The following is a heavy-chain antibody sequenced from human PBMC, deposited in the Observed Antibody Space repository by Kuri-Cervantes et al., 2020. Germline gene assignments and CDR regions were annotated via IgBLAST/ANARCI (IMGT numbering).Heavy chain of an antibody. D-gene: IGHD6-13*01. J-gene: IGHJ4*02. CDR3: AREMMGSWYPFDY. CDR2: ISYDGSNK. Sequence: GESLKISCAASGFTFSSYAMHWVRQAPGKGLEWVAVISYDGSNKYYADSVKGRFTISRDNSKNTLYLQMNSLRAEDTAVYYCAREMMGSWYPFDYWGQGTLVTVSS. V-gene: IGHV3-30-3*01. CDR1: GFTFSSYA.